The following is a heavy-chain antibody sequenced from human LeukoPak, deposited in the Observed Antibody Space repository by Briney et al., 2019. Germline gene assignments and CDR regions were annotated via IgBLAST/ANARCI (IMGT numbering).Heavy chain of an antibody. J-gene: IGHJ3*02. CDR2: ISVSAGSA. Sequence: PGGSLRLSCEVSGFTFSNYAMNWVRQAPGKGLEWVSSISVSAGSAVYGDSVKGRFTISRVNAENTLYPQMNSLRADDTAIYYCAKDQRSGEYDYGWGPFDIWGQGTMVTVSS. CDR3: AKDQRSGEYDYGWGPFDI. CDR1: GFTFSNYA. D-gene: IGHD3-10*01. V-gene: IGHV3-23*01.